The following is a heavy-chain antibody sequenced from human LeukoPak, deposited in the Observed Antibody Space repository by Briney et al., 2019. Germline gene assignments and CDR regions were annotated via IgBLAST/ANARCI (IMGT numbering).Heavy chain of an antibody. J-gene: IGHJ4*02. Sequence: VASVKVSCKASGYTFTSYAMHWVRQAPGQRLEWMGWINAGNGNTKYSQKFQGRVTITADESTNTAYMELSSLRSEDTAVYYCASPGITGTPLNYWGQGTLVTVSS. CDR3: ASPGITGTPLNY. V-gene: IGHV1-3*01. CDR1: GYTFTSYA. D-gene: IGHD1-7*01. CDR2: INAGNGNT.